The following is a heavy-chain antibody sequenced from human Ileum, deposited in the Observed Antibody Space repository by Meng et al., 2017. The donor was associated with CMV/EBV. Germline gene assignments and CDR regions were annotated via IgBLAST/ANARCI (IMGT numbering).Heavy chain of an antibody. CDR3: AREDVTDSVAYFDY. CDR1: GYTFTTYA. J-gene: IGHJ4*02. CDR2: SKPGNGEI. D-gene: IGHD2-21*02. Sequence: KTSGYTFTTYAIHWVRQAPGEGLEWMGWSKPGNGEIVRSQKFQGRVTLTTDKSATTAYMDLTSLTSEDTAMYFCAREDVTDSVAYFDYWGQGTLVTVSS. V-gene: IGHV1-3*01.